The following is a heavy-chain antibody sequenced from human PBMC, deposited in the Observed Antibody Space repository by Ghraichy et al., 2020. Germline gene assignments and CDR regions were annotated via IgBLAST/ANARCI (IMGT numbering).Heavy chain of an antibody. V-gene: IGHV4-34*01. CDR1: GGSFSGYY. CDR3: ASAKPYSSSWYYYYYYMDV. CDR2: INHSGST. J-gene: IGHJ6*03. Sequence: SETLSLTCAVYGGSFSGYYWSWIRQPPGKGLEWIGEINHSGSTNYNPSLKSRVTISVDTSKNQFSLKLSSVTAADTAVYYCASAKPYSSSWYYYYYYMDVWRKGTTVTVSS. D-gene: IGHD6-13*01.